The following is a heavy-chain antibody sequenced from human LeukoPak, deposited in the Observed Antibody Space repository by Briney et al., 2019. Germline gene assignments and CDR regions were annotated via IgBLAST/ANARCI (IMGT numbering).Heavy chain of an antibody. CDR2: IYYSGST. J-gene: IGHJ4*02. V-gene: IGHV4-59*12. CDR3: ARDSPAATTFDY. D-gene: IGHD2-2*01. CDR1: GGSISNY. Sequence: SETLSLTCTVSGGSISNYWSWIRQPPGKGLEWIGYIYYSGSTNYNPSLKSRVTISVDASKNQFSLKLSSVTAADTAVYYCARDSPAATTFDYWGQGTLVTVSS.